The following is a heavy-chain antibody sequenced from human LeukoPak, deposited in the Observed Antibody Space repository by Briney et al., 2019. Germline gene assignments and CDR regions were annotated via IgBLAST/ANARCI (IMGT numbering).Heavy chain of an antibody. CDR2: INHSGSA. D-gene: IGHD4-17*01. V-gene: IGHV4-34*01. CDR1: GGSFSGYY. Sequence: SETLSLTCAVSGGSFSGYYWTWIRQPPGKGPEWIGEINHSGSANYNPSLKSRVTISLDTSKNQFSLKLSSVIAADTAVYYCARGQGTVTTHWGQGTLVTVSS. J-gene: IGHJ4*02. CDR3: ARGQGTVTTH.